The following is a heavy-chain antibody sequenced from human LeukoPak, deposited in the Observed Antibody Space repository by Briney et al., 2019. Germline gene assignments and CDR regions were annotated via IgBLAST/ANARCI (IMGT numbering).Heavy chain of an antibody. V-gene: IGHV3-23*01. Sequence: GGSLRLSCAASGFTFSSYAMNWVRQAPGKGLEWVSAISGSGGSTYYADSVKGRFTISRDNSKNTLYLQMISLRAEDTAVYYCASAVNGWTYYFDLWGQGILVTVSS. CDR2: ISGSGGST. CDR3: ASAVNGWTYYFDL. D-gene: IGHD3-16*01. CDR1: GFTFSSYA. J-gene: IGHJ4*02.